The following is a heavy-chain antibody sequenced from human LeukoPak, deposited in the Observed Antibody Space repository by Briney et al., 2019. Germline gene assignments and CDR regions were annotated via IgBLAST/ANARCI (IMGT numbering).Heavy chain of an antibody. Sequence: SQALSLTCTFSGGSISSGGYYWSWIRQPAGKGLEWIGRIYTSGSTNYNPSLKSRVTISVDTSKNQFSLKLSSVTAADTAVYYCTRDKGTTVTTGSSYYYYYYMDVWGKGTTVTISS. V-gene: IGHV4-61*02. CDR2: IYTSGST. D-gene: IGHD4-17*01. CDR1: GGSISSGGYY. J-gene: IGHJ6*03. CDR3: TRDKGTTVTTGSSYYYYYYMDV.